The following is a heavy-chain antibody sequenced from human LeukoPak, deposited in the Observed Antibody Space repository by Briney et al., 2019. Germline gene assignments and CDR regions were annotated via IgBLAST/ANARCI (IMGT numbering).Heavy chain of an antibody. V-gene: IGHV1-24*01. D-gene: IGHD4-17*01. Sequence: ASVKVSFKVSGYSVTELSMHWARQAHGKGLEWMGGFDPEDDETIYAQKFQGRVTSTEDSSTDTAYMEMRSLRSEDTAVYYCATGRVTTFYYMDVWVKGTTVTVSS. CDR2: FDPEDDET. CDR1: GYSVTELS. J-gene: IGHJ6*03. CDR3: ATGRVTTFYYMDV.